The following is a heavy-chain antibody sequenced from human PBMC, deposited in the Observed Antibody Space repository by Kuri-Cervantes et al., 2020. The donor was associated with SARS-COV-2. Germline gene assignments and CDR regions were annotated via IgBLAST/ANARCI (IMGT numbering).Heavy chain of an antibody. D-gene: IGHD6-19*01. V-gene: IGHV3-7*01. CDR3: ARDRAVAVYFDY. CDR2: IKQDGSER. CDR1: GFTFSSYW. J-gene: IGHJ4*02. Sequence: GESLKISCAASGFTFSSYWMSWVRQAPGKGLEWVANIKQDGSERFYVDSVKGRFTISRDNAKNSLYLQMNSLRAEDTAVYYCARDRAVAVYFDYWGQGTLVTVSS.